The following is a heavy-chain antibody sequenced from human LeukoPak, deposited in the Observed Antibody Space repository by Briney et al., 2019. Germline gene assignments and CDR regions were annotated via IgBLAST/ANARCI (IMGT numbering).Heavy chain of an antibody. CDR2: INPNSGGT. J-gene: IGHJ4*02. Sequence: ASVKVSCKASGYTFTGYYMHWVRQAPGQGLEWMGWINPNSGGTNYAQKFQGRVTITRNTSISTAYMELSSLRSEDTAVYYCARGGVAARSRRVYYFDYWGQGTLITVSS. CDR3: ARGGVAARSRRVYYFDY. CDR1: GYTFTGYY. V-gene: IGHV1-2*02. D-gene: IGHD6-6*01.